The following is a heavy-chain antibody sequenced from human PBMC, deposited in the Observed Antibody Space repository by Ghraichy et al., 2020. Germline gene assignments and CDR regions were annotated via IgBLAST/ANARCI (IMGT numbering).Heavy chain of an antibody. V-gene: IGHV1-24*01. CDR2: FDPEDGET. D-gene: IGHD3-22*01. CDR1: GYTLTELS. CDR3: ATDNSHYDSSGYSWD. J-gene: IGHJ4*02. Sequence: SVKVSCKVSGYTLTELSMHWVRQAPGKGLEWMGGFDPEDGETIYAQKFQGRVTMTEDTSTDTAYMELSSLRSEDTAVYYCATDNSHYDSSGYSWDWGQGTLVTVSS.